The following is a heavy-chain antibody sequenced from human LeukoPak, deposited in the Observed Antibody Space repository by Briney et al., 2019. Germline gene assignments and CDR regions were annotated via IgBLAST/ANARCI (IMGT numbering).Heavy chain of an antibody. V-gene: IGHV3-48*03. D-gene: IGHD1-26*01. CDR3: ARDKVVGATHFDY. J-gene: IGHJ4*02. CDR1: GFTFSSYE. CDR2: ISSSGSTI. Sequence: GGSLRLSCAASGFTFSSYEMNWVRQAPGKGLEWVSYISSSGSTIYYGDSVKGRFTISRDNAKNSLSLQMNSLRAEDTAVYYCARDKVVGATHFDYWGQGTLVTVSS.